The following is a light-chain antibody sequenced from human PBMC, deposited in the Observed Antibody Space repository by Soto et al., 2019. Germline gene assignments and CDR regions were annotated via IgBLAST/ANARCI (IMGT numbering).Light chain of an antibody. CDR3: QHCQPYGDSPPLT. CDR2: GAS. J-gene: IGKJ4*01. Sequence: EIVLTQSPATLSLSPVERATLSCRASQSVSSNLAWYQQKPGQAPRLLIYGASTRATGIPARFSGSGSGTEFTLTISSLQSEDFAVYYCQHCQPYGDSPPLTFGGGTKVDIK. CDR1: QSVSSN. V-gene: IGKV3-15*01.